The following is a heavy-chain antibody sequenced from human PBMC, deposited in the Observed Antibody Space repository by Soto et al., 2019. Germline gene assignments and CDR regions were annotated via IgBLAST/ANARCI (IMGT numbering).Heavy chain of an antibody. CDR1: GGSVSSGSHY. CDR3: ARATTVTPVYFDY. V-gene: IGHV4-61*01. J-gene: IGHJ4*02. Sequence: TSETLSLTCTVSGGSVSSGSHYWNWIRQPPGKGLEWIGYIYYRGSANYNPPLKSRVTISVDTSKDEFTLKLSPVTAADTAMYYCARATTVTPVYFDYWGQGILVTVSS. D-gene: IGHD4-17*01. CDR2: IYYRGSA.